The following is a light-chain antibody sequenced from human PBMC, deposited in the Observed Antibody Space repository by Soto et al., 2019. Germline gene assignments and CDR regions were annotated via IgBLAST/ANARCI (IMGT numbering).Light chain of an antibody. CDR3: CSYAGSANYV. V-gene: IGLV2-23*01. CDR2: EGS. Sequence: QSARRHPASPSRSPGRSITISCTGTSSDVGSYNLVSWYQQYPGKAPKLMIYEGSKRPSGVSNRFSGSKSGNSASLTIFGLQAEEQADYYCCSYAGSANYVFGTGTKVTVL. J-gene: IGLJ1*01. CDR1: SSDVGSYNL.